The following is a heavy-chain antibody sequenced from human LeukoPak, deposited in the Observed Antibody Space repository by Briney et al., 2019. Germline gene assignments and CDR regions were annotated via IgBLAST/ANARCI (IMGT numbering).Heavy chain of an antibody. D-gene: IGHD3-10*01. Sequence: GGSLRLSCAASGFTFSSYAMSWVRQAPGKGLEWVSAISGSGGSTYYADSVKGRFTISRDNSKNTLYLQMNSLRAEDTAVYYCAKDLSLGPLGRGMDVWGQGTTVTVSS. J-gene: IGHJ6*02. CDR1: GFTFSSYA. CDR3: AKDLSLGPLGRGMDV. V-gene: IGHV3-23*01. CDR2: ISGSGGST.